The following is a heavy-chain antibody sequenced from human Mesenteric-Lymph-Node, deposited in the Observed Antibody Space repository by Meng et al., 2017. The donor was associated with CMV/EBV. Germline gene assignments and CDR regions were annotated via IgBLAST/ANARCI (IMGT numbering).Heavy chain of an antibody. CDR2: VYYSGTT. CDR1: GGSINTRSYF. J-gene: IGHJ4*02. D-gene: IGHD3-22*01. CDR3: AKSYDNTAYGFDF. V-gene: IGHV4-39*07. Sequence: SETLSLTCTVSGGSINTRSYFWGWIRQPPGEGLEWIGVVYYSGTTYYSPSLKSRVTISVDTSRNQFSLKLSSVTAADTAVYYCAKSYDNTAYGFDFWGQGTLVTVSS.